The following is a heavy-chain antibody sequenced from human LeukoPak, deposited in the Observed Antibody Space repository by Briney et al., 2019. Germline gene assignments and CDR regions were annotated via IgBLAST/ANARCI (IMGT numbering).Heavy chain of an antibody. CDR2: IYYSGST. J-gene: IGHJ6*02. CDR3: ASGYCGGDCFFFSYYYYGMDV. Sequence: SETLSLTCTVSGGSISSSSYSWGWIRQPPGKGLEWIGSIYYSGSTYYNPSLKSRVTISVDTSKNQFSLKLSSVTAADTAVYYCASGYCGGDCFFFSYYYYGMDVWGQGTTVTVSS. V-gene: IGHV4-39*01. D-gene: IGHD2-21*02. CDR1: GGSISSSSYS.